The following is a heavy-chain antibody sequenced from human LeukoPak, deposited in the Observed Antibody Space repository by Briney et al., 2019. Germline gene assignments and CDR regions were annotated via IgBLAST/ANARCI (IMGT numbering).Heavy chain of an antibody. J-gene: IGHJ3*02. V-gene: IGHV4-4*07. Sequence: PSETLSLTCTVSGDSMGRYYWSFIRQPAGKGLEWIGRIHTSGTTWYSASLKSRVTMSLDTSKNQFSLKLSSVTAADTAVYYCAREEVPHGFDIWGQGTMVTVSS. CDR2: IHTSGTT. CDR1: GDSMGRYY. CDR3: AREEVPHGFDI.